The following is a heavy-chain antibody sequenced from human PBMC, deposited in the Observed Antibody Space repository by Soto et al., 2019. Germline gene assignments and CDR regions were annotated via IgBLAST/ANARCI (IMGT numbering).Heavy chain of an antibody. Sequence: EVQLLESGGGLVQPGRSLRLSCTASGFTFSSHAMTWVRQAPGKGLEWVSGLSDSGDRIYYADSVKGRFTIYRDNSMNTLYLQMNTRRVEDTAVYYCAKVSSSWYAGFFDLWGQGTLVTVSS. CDR3: AKVSSSWYAGFFDL. D-gene: IGHD6-13*01. V-gene: IGHV3-23*01. CDR1: GFTFSSHA. J-gene: IGHJ4*02. CDR2: LSDSGDRI.